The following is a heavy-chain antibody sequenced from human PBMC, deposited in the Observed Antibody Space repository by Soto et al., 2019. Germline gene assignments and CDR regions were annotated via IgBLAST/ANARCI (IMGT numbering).Heavy chain of an antibody. D-gene: IGHD4-4*01. CDR3: ARVYSWNWFDP. V-gene: IGHV3-30-3*01. CDR1: GFTFSSYA. CDR2: ISYDGSNK. J-gene: IGHJ5*02. Sequence: QVQLVESGGGVVQPGRSLRLSCAASGFTFSSYAMHWVRQAPGKGLEWVAVISYDGSNKYYADSVKGRFTISRDNSKNTLYLQMNSWRAEDTAVYYCARVYSWNWFDPWGQGTLVTVSS.